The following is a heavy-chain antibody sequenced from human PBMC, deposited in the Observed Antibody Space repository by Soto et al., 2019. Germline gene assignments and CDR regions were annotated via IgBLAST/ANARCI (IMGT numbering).Heavy chain of an antibody. V-gene: IGHV3-23*01. CDR2: ISGSGAGT. CDR3: AKRIRDSSDVYFDC. J-gene: IGHJ4*02. Sequence: EVQLLESGGGLVQPGGSLRLSCAASGFTFSSYAMSWVRQAPGKGLEWVSAISGSGAGTYYADSVKGRFTISRDNSKNTLDLQVNSLRAEDTAVYYCAKRIRDSSDVYFDCWGQGSLVTVSS. CDR1: GFTFSSYA. D-gene: IGHD2-15*01.